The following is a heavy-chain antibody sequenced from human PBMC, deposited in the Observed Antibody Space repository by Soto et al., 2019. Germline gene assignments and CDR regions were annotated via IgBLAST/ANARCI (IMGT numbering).Heavy chain of an antibody. CDR2: IYYSGRT. J-gene: IGHJ6*02. CDR3: ARVCGGDCHYGMDV. Sequence: QVQLQESGPGVVKPSQTLSLTCTVSGGSISSGGYYWTWIRQHPGKGLELIGYIYYSGRTYYNPSLKSRVTISVDTSKNQFSLKLSSVTAADTAVYYCARVCGGDCHYGMDVWGQGTTVTVSS. CDR1: GGSISSGGYY. D-gene: IGHD2-21*02. V-gene: IGHV4-31*03.